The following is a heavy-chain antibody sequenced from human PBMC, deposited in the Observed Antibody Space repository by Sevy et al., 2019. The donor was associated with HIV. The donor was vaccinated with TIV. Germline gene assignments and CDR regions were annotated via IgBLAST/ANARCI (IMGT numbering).Heavy chain of an antibody. CDR3: TTHASDFDSSGYLERDAFDI. D-gene: IGHD3-22*01. CDR1: GFKVSDNY. CDR2: IYAGGST. V-gene: IGHV3-53*01. J-gene: IGHJ3*02. Sequence: GGSLRLSCAASGFKVSDNYMSWVRQAPGKGLEWVSVIYAGGSTYYADPVKGRFTISRDNSKNTRYLQMNSLRAEDTAVYYCTTHASDFDSSGYLERDAFDIWGQGTMVTVSS.